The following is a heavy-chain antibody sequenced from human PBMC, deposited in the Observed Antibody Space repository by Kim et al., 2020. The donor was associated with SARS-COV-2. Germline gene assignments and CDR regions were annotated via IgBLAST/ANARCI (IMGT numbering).Heavy chain of an antibody. J-gene: IGHJ4*02. Sequence: YNPSLKSRVTMSVDTSKNQFSLKLSSVTAADTAVYYCARPYSGSYYYFDYWGQGTLVTVSS. D-gene: IGHD1-26*01. CDR3: ARPYSGSYYYFDY. V-gene: IGHV4-39*01.